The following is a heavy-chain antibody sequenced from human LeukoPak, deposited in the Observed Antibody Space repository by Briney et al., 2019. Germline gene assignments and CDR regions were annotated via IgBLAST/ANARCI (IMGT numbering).Heavy chain of an antibody. J-gene: IGHJ4*02. CDR2: IYYSGST. Sequence: PSETLSLTCTVSGGSISSSSYYWGWIRQPPGKGLEWIGSIYYSGSTYYNPSLKSRVTISVDTSKNQFSLKLSSVTAADTAVYYCARPSFGVVTPTYFDYWGQGTLVTVSS. D-gene: IGHD3-3*01. CDR1: GGSISSSSYY. V-gene: IGHV4-39*01. CDR3: ARPSFGVVTPTYFDY.